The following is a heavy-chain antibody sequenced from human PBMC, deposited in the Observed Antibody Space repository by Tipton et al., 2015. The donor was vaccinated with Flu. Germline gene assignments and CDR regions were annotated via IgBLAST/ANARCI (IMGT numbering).Heavy chain of an antibody. CDR2: ISYDGDRS. D-gene: IGHD2-21*01. CDR1: GFTFSNYA. CDR3: ARDRIVVLSDGPAHDE. V-gene: IGHV3-30-3*01. J-gene: IGHJ4*02. Sequence: SLRLSCAASGFTFSNYAFHWVRQAPGKGLEWVSLISYDGDRSYHADSVKGRFTISRDNSKNTLDLQMNSLGAEDTAVYYCARDRIVVLSDGPAHDEWGQGTLVTVSS.